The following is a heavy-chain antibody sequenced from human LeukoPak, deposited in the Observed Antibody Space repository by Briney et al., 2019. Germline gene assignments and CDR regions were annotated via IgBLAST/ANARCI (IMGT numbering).Heavy chain of an antibody. CDR1: GGSISSYY. CDR2: INHSGST. J-gene: IGHJ4*02. V-gene: IGHV4-34*01. CDR3: ARVRKLVVPAAIDY. Sequence: PSETLSLTCTVSGGSISSYYWSWIRQPPGKGLEWIGEINHSGSTNYNPSLKSRVTISVDTSKNQFSLKLSSVTAADTAVYYCARVRKLVVPAAIDYWGQGTLVTVSS. D-gene: IGHD2-2*02.